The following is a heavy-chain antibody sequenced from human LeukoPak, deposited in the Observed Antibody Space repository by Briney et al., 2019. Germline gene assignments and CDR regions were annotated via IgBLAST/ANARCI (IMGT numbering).Heavy chain of an antibody. D-gene: IGHD4-17*01. CDR3: ARDYGDYFDY. J-gene: IGHJ4*02. CDR2: MNPNSGNT. Sequence: GASVKVSCKASGYTFTSYDINWVRQATGQGLEWMGWMNPNSGNTGYAQKFQGRVTMTSDTSTSTVYMELSSLRSEDTAVYYCARDYGDYFDYWGQGTLVTVSS. V-gene: IGHV1-8*01. CDR1: GYTFTSYD.